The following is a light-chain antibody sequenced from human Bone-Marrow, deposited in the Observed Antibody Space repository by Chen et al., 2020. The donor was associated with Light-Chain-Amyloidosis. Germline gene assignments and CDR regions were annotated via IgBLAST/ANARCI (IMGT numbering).Light chain of an antibody. CDR3: QSADSSGTYEVI. J-gene: IGLJ2*01. CDR2: RDT. V-gene: IGLV3-25*03. Sequence: SYELTQPPSVSVSPGQTARITCSGDDLPTKYAYWYQQKPGQAPVLVIHRDTERPSGISERFSGSNSGTTGTLTISGVQAEDEADYHCQSADSSGTYEVIFGGGTKLTVL. CDR1: DLPTKY.